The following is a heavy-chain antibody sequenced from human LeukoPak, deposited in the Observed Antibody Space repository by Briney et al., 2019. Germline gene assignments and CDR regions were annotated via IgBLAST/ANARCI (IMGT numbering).Heavy chain of an antibody. CDR2: FDPEDGET. CDR1: GYTLTELS. V-gene: IGHV1-24*01. CDR3: ATGRTCSGGSCYYYYYYMDL. D-gene: IGHD2-15*01. Sequence: ASVKVSCKVSGYTLTELSMHWVRQAPGKGLEWMGGFDPEDGETIYAQKFQGRVTMTEDTSTDTAYMELSSLRSEDTAVYYCATGRTCSGGSCYYYYYYMDLWGKGTTATVSS. J-gene: IGHJ6*03.